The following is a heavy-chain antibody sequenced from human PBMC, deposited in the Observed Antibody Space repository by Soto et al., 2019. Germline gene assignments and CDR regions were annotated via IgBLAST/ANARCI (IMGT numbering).Heavy chain of an antibody. CDR1: GISVSTSDYY. J-gene: IGHJ4*02. CDR3: AGFVVPASRNSDFDY. V-gene: IGHV4-39*01. D-gene: IGHD2-15*01. Sequence: SETLSLTCTVSGISVSTSDYYWGWVRQPPGKGLDWIGNIYYSGSTFYNPSLRSRVTLSVDTSKDQFSLRLNSVTAADTAVYFCAGFVVPASRNSDFDYWGQGTLVTVSS. CDR2: IYYSGST.